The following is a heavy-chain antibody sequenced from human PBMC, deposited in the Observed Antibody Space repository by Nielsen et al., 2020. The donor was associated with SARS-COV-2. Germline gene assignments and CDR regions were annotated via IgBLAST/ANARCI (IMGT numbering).Heavy chain of an antibody. D-gene: IGHD6-19*01. Sequence: GGSLRLSCAASGFTFSSYAMHWVRQAPGKGLEWVAVISYDGSNKYYADFVKGRFTISRDNSKNTLYLQMNSLRAEDTAVYYCARDGSGWYIGYWGQGTLVTVSS. V-gene: IGHV3-30-3*01. J-gene: IGHJ4*02. CDR1: GFTFSSYA. CDR2: ISYDGSNK. CDR3: ARDGSGWYIGY.